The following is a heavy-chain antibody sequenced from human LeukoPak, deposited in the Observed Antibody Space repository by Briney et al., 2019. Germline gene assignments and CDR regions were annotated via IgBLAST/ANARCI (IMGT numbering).Heavy chain of an antibody. V-gene: IGHV3-74*01. D-gene: IGHD2-8*02. Sequence: GGSLRLSCAASGFTLGSYWMHWVRQAPGKGLVWVSRIDTDERSTNYADSVKGRFTISRDNAKNTLYLQMNSLRAEDTAVYYCTRGLLGIDYWGQGTLVTVSS. CDR3: TRGLLGIDY. CDR1: GFTLGSYW. J-gene: IGHJ4*02. CDR2: IDTDERST.